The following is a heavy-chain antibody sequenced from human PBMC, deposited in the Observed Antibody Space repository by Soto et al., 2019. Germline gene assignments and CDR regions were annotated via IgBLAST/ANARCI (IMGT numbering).Heavy chain of an antibody. J-gene: IGHJ6*03. V-gene: IGHV3-33*01. CDR2: IWSDGSNN. CDR1: GFTFSSYG. Sequence: QVQLVGSGGGVVQPGRSLRLCCAGSGFTFSSYGLHWVRQAPGKGLEWVAVIWSDGSNNYYADSVKGRFTISRDNSKNPLYLQMNSLRAEDTAVYYCARDQSIVVVPAVGYYYYMAVWGKGTTVSVSS. CDR3: ARDQSIVVVPAVGYYYYMAV. D-gene: IGHD2-2*01.